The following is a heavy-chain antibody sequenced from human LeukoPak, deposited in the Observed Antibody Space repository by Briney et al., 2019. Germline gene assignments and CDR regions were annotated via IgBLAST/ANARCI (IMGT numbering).Heavy chain of an antibody. CDR3: ARVYCSSTSCRVRYYFDY. CDR1: GFTFSSYS. D-gene: IGHD2-2*01. V-gene: IGHV3-21*01. J-gene: IGHJ4*02. Sequence: GGSLRLSCAASGFTFSSYSMNWVRQAPGKGLEWVSSISSSSSYIYYADSVKGRFTISRDNAKNSVYLQMNSLRAEDTAVYYCARVYCSSTSCRVRYYFDYWGQGTLVTVSS. CDR2: ISSSSSYI.